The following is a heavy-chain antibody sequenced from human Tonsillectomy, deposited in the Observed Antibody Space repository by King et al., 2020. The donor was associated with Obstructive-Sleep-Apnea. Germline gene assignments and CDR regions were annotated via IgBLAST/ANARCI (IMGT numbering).Heavy chain of an antibody. D-gene: IGHD3-9*01. J-gene: IGHJ5*02. CDR3: ARESLRYDILTGYSKDNWFDP. CDR1: GGAISSGDCY. CDR2: IYYSGNT. Sequence: QLQESGPGLVKPSQTLSLTCTVSGGAISSGDCYWSWIRQHPGKGLEWIGYIYYSGNTYYNPSLKSRVTISVDTSKNQFSLKLSSVTVADTAVYYCARESLRYDILTGYSKDNWFDPWGQGTLVTVSS. V-gene: IGHV4-31*03.